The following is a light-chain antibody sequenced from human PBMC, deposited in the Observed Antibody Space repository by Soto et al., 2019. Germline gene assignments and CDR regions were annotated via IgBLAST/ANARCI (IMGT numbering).Light chain of an antibody. V-gene: IGKV3-11*01. CDR1: QSVRSS. Sequence: IMMTQSHATLSVSLGERATLSCRATQSVRSSLAWYLQQPGQAPRLLIYDASKRATGIPARFSGSGSGTDFTLTISSLEPKDFAVYYCQQRSNWPGTFGQGTKVDI. CDR3: QQRSNWPGT. J-gene: IGKJ1*01. CDR2: DAS.